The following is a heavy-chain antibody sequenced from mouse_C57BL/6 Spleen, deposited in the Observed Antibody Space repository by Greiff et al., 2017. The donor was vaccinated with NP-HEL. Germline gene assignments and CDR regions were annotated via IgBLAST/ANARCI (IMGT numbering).Heavy chain of an antibody. Sequence: EVQLQQSGGGLVKPGGSLKLSCAASGFTFSDYGMHWVRQAPEKGLEWVAYISRGSSTIYYADTVKGRSTISRDNPTHTLFLQMTSLRSEDTAMDYCERGYDGCYDAMGGWGQGTSVTVAS. D-gene: IGHD2-3*01. CDR3: ERGYDGCYDAMGG. CDR2: ISRGSSTI. V-gene: IGHV5-17*01. J-gene: IGHJ4*01. CDR1: GFTFSDYG.